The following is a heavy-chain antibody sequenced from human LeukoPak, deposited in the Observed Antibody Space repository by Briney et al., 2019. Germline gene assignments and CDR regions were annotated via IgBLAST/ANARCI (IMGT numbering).Heavy chain of an antibody. Sequence: PGGSLRLSCAASGFTFSDYFMTWIRQAPGQGLEWISYISGTGDITYYADSVKGRFAISRDNAKKSLYLQMNSLRVEDTAVYYCARPGLSGHYIDYWGQGTLLTVSS. V-gene: IGHV3-11*01. CDR2: ISGTGDIT. J-gene: IGHJ4*02. CDR3: ARPGLSGHYIDY. D-gene: IGHD1-26*01. CDR1: GFTFSDYF.